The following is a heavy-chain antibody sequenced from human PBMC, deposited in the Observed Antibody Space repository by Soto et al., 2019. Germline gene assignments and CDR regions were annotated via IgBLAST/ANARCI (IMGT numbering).Heavy chain of an antibody. CDR3: VRDGSSGWYYYGMDV. J-gene: IGHJ6*02. Sequence: QVQLQESGPGLVKPSETLSLTCTVSGGPISSYYWSWIRQPAGKGLEWIGRIYMNGSTNYNPSLKSRVTVSVDTSKSQFSLMLNSVTAADTAVFYRVRDGSSGWYYYGMDVWGQGTPVTVSS. CDR2: IYMNGST. V-gene: IGHV4-4*07. CDR1: GGPISSYY. D-gene: IGHD6-19*01.